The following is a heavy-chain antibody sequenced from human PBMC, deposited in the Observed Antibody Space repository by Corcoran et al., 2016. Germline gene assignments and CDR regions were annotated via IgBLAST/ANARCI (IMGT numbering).Heavy chain of an antibody. CDR2: IYHSGST. CDR1: GYSISSGYS. V-gene: IGHV4-38-2*02. J-gene: IGHJ4*02. Sequence: QVQLQESGPGLVKPSETLSLTCTVSGYSISSGYSWGWIRQPPGKGLEWLGSIYHSGSTYYNPSLKSRVTISVDTSKNQFSLKLSSVTAADTAVYFWARVRNDYGDCFDYWGQGTLVTISS. D-gene: IGHD4-17*01. CDR3: ARVRNDYGDCFDY.